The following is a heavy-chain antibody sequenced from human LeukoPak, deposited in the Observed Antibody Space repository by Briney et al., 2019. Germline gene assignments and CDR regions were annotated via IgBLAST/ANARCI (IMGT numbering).Heavy chain of an antibody. CDR2: IIPIFGTA. CDR3: ARVKAPYYYDSSGYYFSY. D-gene: IGHD3-22*01. Sequence: SVKVSCKASGGTFSSYAISWVRQTPGQGLEWMGGIIPIFGTANYAQKFQGRVTITADESTSTAYMELSSLRSEDTAVYYCARVKAPYYYDSSGYYFSYWGQGTLVTVSS. CDR1: GGTFSSYA. V-gene: IGHV1-69*13. J-gene: IGHJ4*02.